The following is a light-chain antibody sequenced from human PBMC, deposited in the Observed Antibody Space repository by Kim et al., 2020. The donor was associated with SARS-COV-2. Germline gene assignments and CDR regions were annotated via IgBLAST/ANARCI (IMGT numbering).Light chain of an antibody. CDR2: EVS. V-gene: IGLV2-8*01. CDR3: SSYAGSNRGV. Sequence: QSALTQPPSASGSPGQSVTISCTGTSSDVRGYNYVSWYQQHPGKAPKLMIYEVSKRPSGVPDRFSGSKSGNTASLTVSGLQAEDEADYYCSSYAGSNRGVFGGGTQLTVL. J-gene: IGLJ3*02. CDR1: SSDVRGYNY.